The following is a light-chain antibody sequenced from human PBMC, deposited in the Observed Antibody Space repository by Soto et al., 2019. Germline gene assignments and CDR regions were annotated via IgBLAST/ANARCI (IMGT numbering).Light chain of an antibody. CDR1: SSKIGAGYD. Sequence: QSVLTQPPSVSGAPGQRVTISCTGSSSKIGAGYDVHWYQQLPGTAPKLLIYGNSNRPSGVPDRFSGSKSGTSASLAITWLQAEDEADYYCQSYDSSLSAPYVFGTGTKVTVL. CDR3: QSYDSSLSAPYV. J-gene: IGLJ1*01. CDR2: GNS. V-gene: IGLV1-40*01.